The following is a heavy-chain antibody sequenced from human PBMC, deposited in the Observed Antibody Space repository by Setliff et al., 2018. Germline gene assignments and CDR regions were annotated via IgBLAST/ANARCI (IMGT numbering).Heavy chain of an antibody. J-gene: IGHJ4*02. CDR3: ARDLVGATADF. Sequence: PGGSLRLSCAASGFRISFREYWMFWVRQAPGKGLEWVARINIDGRSINYADSVRGRFTISRDNAKNTVYLQMNSLRGDDTAVYHCARDLVGATADFWGRGTLVTVSS. CDR1: GFRISFREYW. CDR2: INIDGRSI. V-gene: IGHV3-74*01. D-gene: IGHD1-26*01.